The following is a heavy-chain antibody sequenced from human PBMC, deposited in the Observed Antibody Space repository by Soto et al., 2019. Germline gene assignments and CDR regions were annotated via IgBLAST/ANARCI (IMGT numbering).Heavy chain of an antibody. V-gene: IGHV3-49*04. CDR2: IRNKVYGDTT. CDR3: TRGHPTSSRWDKFGVDV. Sequence: QPGGSLRLSCTTSGFTFFDYALIWVRQAPGKGLEWVVLIRNKVYGDTTEYAAPVKGRFTLSRDDSRSIAYLQMNSLKTEDTAMYYCTRGHPTSSRWDKFGVDVWGQGTTVTVSS. J-gene: IGHJ6*02. CDR1: GFTFFDYA. D-gene: IGHD6-13*01.